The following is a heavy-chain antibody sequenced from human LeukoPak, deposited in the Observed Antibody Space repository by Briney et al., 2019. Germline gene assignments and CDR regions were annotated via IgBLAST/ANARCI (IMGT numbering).Heavy chain of an antibody. CDR1: GFTVSSNY. D-gene: IGHD2/OR15-2a*01. CDR2: IYSGGST. Sequence: RSGGSLRLSCAASGFTVSSNYMSWVRQAPGKGLERVSVIYSGGSTYYADSVKGRFTISRDNSKNTLYLQMNSLRAEDTAVYYCARTFSSATFWSDYFDYWGQGTLVTVSS. J-gene: IGHJ4*02. CDR3: ARTFSSATFWSDYFDY. V-gene: IGHV3-53*01.